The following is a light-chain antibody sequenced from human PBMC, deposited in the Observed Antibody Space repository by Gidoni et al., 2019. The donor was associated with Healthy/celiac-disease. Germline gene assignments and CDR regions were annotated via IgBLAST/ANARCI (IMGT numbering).Light chain of an antibody. CDR1: SSNIGSNT. V-gene: IGLV1-44*01. CDR3: AAWDDSLSGRL. J-gene: IGLJ3*02. CDR2: TDN. Sequence: QSVLTQPPSASGTPGQRVTISCSGSSSNIGSNTVNWYQPLPGTAPKLLIHTDNLRPSGVPDRFSGSKSGTSASLAISGLQSEDEADYYCAAWDDSLSGRLFGGGTKLTVL.